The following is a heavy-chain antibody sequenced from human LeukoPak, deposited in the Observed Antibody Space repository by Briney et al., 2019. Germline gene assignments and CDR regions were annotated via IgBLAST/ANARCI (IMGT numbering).Heavy chain of an antibody. CDR1: GFTFSSHA. J-gene: IGHJ4*02. CDR3: ARDPHCGSTSCLSYFDY. Sequence: GGSLRLSCAASGFTFSSHAMHWVRQAPGKGLEYVSAISSDGGVTYYANSVKGRFTISRDNSKNTVHLQMGSLRGEDMAVYYCARDPHCGSTSCLSYFDYWGQGTLITVSS. V-gene: IGHV3-64*01. D-gene: IGHD2-2*01. CDR2: ISSDGGVT.